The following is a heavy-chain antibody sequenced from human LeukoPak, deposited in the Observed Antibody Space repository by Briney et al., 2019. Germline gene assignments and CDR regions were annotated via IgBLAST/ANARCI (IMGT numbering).Heavy chain of an antibody. J-gene: IGHJ4*02. CDR2: IRYDGSNK. CDR1: GLSFSSYG. CDR3: AKLLSGYDRFDY. Sequence: GESLRLSCAASGLSFSSYGMHWVRQAPGKGLEWVAFIRYDGSNKYYVDSVKGRFTISRDNPKNTLHLQMNSLRAEDTAVYYCAKLLSGYDRFDYWGQGTLVTVSS. D-gene: IGHD5-12*01. V-gene: IGHV3-30*02.